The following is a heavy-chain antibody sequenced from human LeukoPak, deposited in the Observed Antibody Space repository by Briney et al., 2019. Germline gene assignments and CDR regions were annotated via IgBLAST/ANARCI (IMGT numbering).Heavy chain of an antibody. Sequence: GGSLRLSCAAPGFTFSSYAMSWVRQAPGKGLEWVSAISGSGGSTYYADSVKGRFTISRDNSKNTLYLQMNSLRAEDTAVYYCAKIPASYVSRNSHYYFDYWGQGTLVTVSS. D-gene: IGHD4-23*01. J-gene: IGHJ4*02. CDR2: ISGSGGST. V-gene: IGHV3-23*01. CDR3: AKIPASYVSRNSHYYFDY. CDR1: GFTFSSYA.